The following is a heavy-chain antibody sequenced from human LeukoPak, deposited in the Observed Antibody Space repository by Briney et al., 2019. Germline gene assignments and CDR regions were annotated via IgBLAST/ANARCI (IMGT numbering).Heavy chain of an antibody. V-gene: IGHV4-39*01. Sequence: PSETLSLTCTVSGGSISSSSYYWGWIRQPPGKGLEWIGSIYYSGSTYYNPSLKSRVTTSVDTSKNQFSLKLSSVTAADTAVYYCARQLGTTVTTRLDYWGQGTLVTVPS. CDR3: ARQLGTTVTTRLDY. J-gene: IGHJ4*02. CDR2: IYYSGST. D-gene: IGHD4-17*01. CDR1: GGSISSSSYY.